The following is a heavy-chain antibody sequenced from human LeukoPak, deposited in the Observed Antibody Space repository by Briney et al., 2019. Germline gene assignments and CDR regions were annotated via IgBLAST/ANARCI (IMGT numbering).Heavy chain of an antibody. CDR3: ARDHSGYADAFDI. CDR2: VNPNSGNT. V-gene: IGHV1-8*01. J-gene: IGHJ3*02. Sequence: ASVKVSCKTSGYTFTSYDLNWVRQATGQGLEWMGWVNPNSGNTGYAQKFQGRVTMTMDPSISTAYMELSSLRSEDTAVYYCARDHSGYADAFDIWGQGTMVTVSS. D-gene: IGHD5-12*01. CDR1: GYTFTSYD.